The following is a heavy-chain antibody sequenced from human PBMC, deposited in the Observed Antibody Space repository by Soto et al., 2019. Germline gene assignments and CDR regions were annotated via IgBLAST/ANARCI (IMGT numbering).Heavy chain of an antibody. V-gene: IGHV3-9*01. J-gene: IGHJ4*02. CDR3: AKGRGGSYGGDSFDY. Sequence: EVQLVESGGGLVQPGRSLRLSCAASGFTYDDYDMHWVRQAPGKGLEWVSAISWNRGRTAYADSVKGRFTISRDNAKNSLYLQMNSLRAEDTALYHCAKGRGGSYGGDSFDYWGQGTLVTVSS. CDR1: GFTYDDYD. D-gene: IGHD1-26*01. CDR2: ISWNRGRT.